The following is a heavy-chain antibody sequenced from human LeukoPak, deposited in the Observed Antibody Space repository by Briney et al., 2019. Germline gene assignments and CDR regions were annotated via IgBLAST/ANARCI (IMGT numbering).Heavy chain of an antibody. Sequence: WETLCLTCTVSGGSISSYYWSWIRQPAGKGLEWIGRIYTSGSTNYNPSLKSRVTMSVDTSKNQFSLKLSSVTAADTAVYYCARSPHKYSSSKDFDYWGQGTLVTVSS. V-gene: IGHV4-4*07. CDR3: ARSPHKYSSSKDFDY. J-gene: IGHJ4*02. CDR2: IYTSGST. CDR1: GGSISSYY. D-gene: IGHD6-6*01.